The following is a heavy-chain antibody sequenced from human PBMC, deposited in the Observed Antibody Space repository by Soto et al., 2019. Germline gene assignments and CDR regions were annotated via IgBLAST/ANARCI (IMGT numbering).Heavy chain of an antibody. D-gene: IGHD2-15*01. V-gene: IGHV4-31*01. CDR2: IYYSGST. Sequence: QVQLQESGPGLVKPSQTLSLPCTVSGGAISSGGYYWSCIRQNPGKGLEWIGYIYYSGSTYYNPSLKSLVTISVDTSTNPFSLMLSSGTAADTAVYYCAGGINWFAPWGQATLVTVSS. CDR1: GGAISSGGYY. CDR3: AGGINWFAP. J-gene: IGHJ5*02.